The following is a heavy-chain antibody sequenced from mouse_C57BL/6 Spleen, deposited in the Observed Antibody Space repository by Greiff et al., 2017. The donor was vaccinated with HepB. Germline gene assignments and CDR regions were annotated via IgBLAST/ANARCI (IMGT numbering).Heavy chain of an antibody. D-gene: IGHD2-10*01. V-gene: IGHV1-55*01. Sequence: QVQLQQPGAELVKPGASVKMSCKASGYTFTSYWITWVKQRPGQGLEWIGDIYPGSGSTNYNEKFKSKATLTVDTSSSTAYMQLSSLTSEDSAVYYCARIPFYGNFRNYFDYWGQGTTLTVSS. J-gene: IGHJ2*01. CDR3: ARIPFYGNFRNYFDY. CDR1: GYTFTSYW. CDR2: IYPGSGST.